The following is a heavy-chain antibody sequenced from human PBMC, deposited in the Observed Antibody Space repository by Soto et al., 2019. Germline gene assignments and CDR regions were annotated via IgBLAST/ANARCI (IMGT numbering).Heavy chain of an antibody. CDR1: GFTFSSYA. D-gene: IGHD2-2*01. V-gene: IGHV3-23*01. Sequence: SLRLSCAASGFTFSSYAMSWVRQAPGKGLEWVSAISGSGGSTYYADSVKGRFTISRDNSKNTLYLQMNSLRAEDTAVYYCAKDEYQLLYYYYYMDVWGKGTTVTVSS. CDR3: AKDEYQLLYYYYYMDV. J-gene: IGHJ6*03. CDR2: ISGSGGST.